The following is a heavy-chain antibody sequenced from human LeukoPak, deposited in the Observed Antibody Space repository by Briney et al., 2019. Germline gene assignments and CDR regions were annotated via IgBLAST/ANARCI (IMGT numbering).Heavy chain of an antibody. J-gene: IGHJ4*02. Sequence: GGSLRLSCAASRFTFSNAWMSWVRQAPGKGLEWVGRIKSKTDGGTTDYAAPVKGRFTISRDDSKNTLYLQMNSLKTEDTAVYYCTFRGYSYGYVSDYWGQGTLVTVSS. CDR2: IKSKTDGGTT. CDR3: TFRGYSYGYVSDY. CDR1: RFTFSNAW. V-gene: IGHV3-15*01. D-gene: IGHD5-18*01.